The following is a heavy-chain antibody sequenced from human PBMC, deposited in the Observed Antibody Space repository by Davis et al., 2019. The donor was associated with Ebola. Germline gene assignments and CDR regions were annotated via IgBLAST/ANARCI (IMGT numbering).Heavy chain of an antibody. J-gene: IGHJ6*02. D-gene: IGHD1-1*01. CDR2: IYHSESS. Sequence: SETLSLTCTVSGGSISSSYWSWIRQPPGKGLEWIGYIYHSESSNYNPSLKSRVTISVDTSKNQFSLKLSSVTAADTAVYYCARGLFWSGMDVWGQGTTVTVSS. CDR1: GGSISSSY. V-gene: IGHV4-59*12. CDR3: ARGLFWSGMDV.